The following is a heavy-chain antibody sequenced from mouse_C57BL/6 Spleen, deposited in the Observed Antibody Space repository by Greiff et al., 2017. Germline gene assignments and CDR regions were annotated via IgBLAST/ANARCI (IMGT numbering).Heavy chain of an antibody. CDR1: GYTFTSYW. CDR2: IDPSDSYT. Sequence: QVQLQQPGAELVRPGTSVKLSCKASGYTFTSYWMHWVKQRPGQGLEWIGVIDPSDSYTNYNQKFKGEATLTVDTSSSTAYMQLSSLTSEDSAVYYCARDTTVVNYFDYWGQGTTLTVSS. CDR3: ARDTTVVNYFDY. J-gene: IGHJ2*01. D-gene: IGHD1-1*01. V-gene: IGHV1-59*01.